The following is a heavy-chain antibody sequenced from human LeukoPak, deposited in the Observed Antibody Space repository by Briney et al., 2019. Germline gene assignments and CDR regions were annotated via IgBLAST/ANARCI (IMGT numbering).Heavy chain of an antibody. CDR3: ARAAPYCSGGTCYDS. J-gene: IGHJ4*02. V-gene: IGHV4-59*11. CDR2: IYHSGST. D-gene: IGHD2-15*01. CDR1: GGSISSLF. Sequence: SETLSLTCSVSGGSISSLFWTWIRQPPGKGLEWIGHIYHSGSTNYNPSLKSRVTISVDTSKSQFSLRLSSVTAADTAVYYCARAAPYCSGGTCYDSWGQGTLVTVSS.